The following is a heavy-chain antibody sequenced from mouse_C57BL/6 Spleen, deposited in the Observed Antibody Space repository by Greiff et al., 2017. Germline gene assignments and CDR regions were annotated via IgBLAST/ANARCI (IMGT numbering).Heavy chain of an antibody. D-gene: IGHD1-1*01. J-gene: IGHJ4*01. CDR3: AGVLRLYYARDY. CDR2: IYPNSGST. CDR1: GYTFTSYW. V-gene: IGHV1-64*01. Sequence: VQLQQPGAELVKPGASVKLSCKASGYTFTSYWMHWVKQRPGQGLEWIGMIYPNSGSTNYNEKFKSKATLTVDKSSSTAYMQLSSLTSEDSAVYYCAGVLRLYYARDYWGQGTSVTVSA.